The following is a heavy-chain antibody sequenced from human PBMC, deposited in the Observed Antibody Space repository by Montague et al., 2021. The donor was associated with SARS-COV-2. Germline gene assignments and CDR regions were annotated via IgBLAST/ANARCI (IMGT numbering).Heavy chain of an antibody. CDR2: LYTSVST. Sequence: SETLSLTCTVSGASVRTYYWSWIRQSAGKKLEWMGRLYTSVSTYYNPSFKSRVTMSLDTSKNLFSLNLSSMTAADTAVYYCARDGADYSFAYYHEMDVWGQGIAVTVSS. J-gene: IGHJ6*02. D-gene: IGHD5-12*01. V-gene: IGHV4-4*07. CDR3: ARDGADYSFAYYHEMDV. CDR1: GASVRTYY.